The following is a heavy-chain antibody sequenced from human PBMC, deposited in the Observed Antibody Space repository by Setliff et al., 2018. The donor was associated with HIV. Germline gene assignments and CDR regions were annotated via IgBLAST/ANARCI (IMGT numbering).Heavy chain of an antibody. CDR3: AREIGDYYDSSGYYPPTDYYYGMDV. CDR2: MSYDGNNK. Sequence: GGSLRLSCAASGFIFSSYAMHWVRQAPGKGLEWVAVMSYDGNNKYYADSVKGRFTISRDNSKNTLFLQMNSLRPEDTAVYYCAREIGDYYDSSGYYPPTDYYYGMDVWGQGTTVTVSS. D-gene: IGHD3-22*01. CDR1: GFIFSSYA. V-gene: IGHV3-30*01. J-gene: IGHJ6*02.